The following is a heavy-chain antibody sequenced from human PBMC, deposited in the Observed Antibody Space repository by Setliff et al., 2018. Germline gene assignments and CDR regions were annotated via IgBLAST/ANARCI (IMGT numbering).Heavy chain of an antibody. CDR3: ARVDFTMLQGVLGQ. CDR2: VYYSGYT. Sequence: PSETLSLTCTVSNGSVSTTSHYWGWVRQPPGKGLEWIGSVYYSGYTYYSPSLESRVAISVDTSKNQFSLKVNSVTAADTAVYYCARVDFTMLQGVLGQWGQGTLVTVSS. V-gene: IGHV4-39*07. J-gene: IGHJ1*01. CDR1: NGSVSTTSHY. D-gene: IGHD3-10*01.